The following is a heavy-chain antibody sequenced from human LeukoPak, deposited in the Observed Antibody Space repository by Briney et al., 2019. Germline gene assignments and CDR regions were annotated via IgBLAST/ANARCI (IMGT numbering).Heavy chain of an antibody. D-gene: IGHD1-14*01. CDR2: IQSTANGGTP. CDR3: SSGVGTLDY. Sequence: GGSLRLSCAASGFTFINAWMTGVRQAPGRGLEWVGRIQSTANGGTPDYATPVKGRFTISRDDSKNNLYLQMDSLKTEDTAVHYCSSGVGTLDYWGQGALVTVSS. V-gene: IGHV3-15*01. J-gene: IGHJ4*02. CDR1: GFTFINAW.